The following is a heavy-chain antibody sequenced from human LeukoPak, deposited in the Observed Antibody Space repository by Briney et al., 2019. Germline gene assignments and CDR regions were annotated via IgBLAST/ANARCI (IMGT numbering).Heavy chain of an antibody. CDR2: ILHDGSNK. D-gene: IGHD1-26*01. CDR1: GFTFSNDG. V-gene: IGHV3-30*03. CDR3: GPELIRRYNGSRQDGLDV. Sequence: PGGSLRLSCAASGFTFSNDGMHWVRQAPGKGLEWVAVILHDGSNKNYADSVKGRFTISRDNSKSTLYLQMNSLRAEDTAVYYCGPELIRRYNGSRQDGLDVWGQGTTVTVSS. J-gene: IGHJ6*02.